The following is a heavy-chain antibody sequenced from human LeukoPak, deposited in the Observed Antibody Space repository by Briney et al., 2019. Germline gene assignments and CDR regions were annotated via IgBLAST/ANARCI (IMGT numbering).Heavy chain of an antibody. D-gene: IGHD3-3*01. CDR1: GFTFSNYW. V-gene: IGHV3-7*01. CDR2: IKHDGREK. CDR3: VRALGDDFWSGYSDS. Sequence: GGSLRLSCVASGFTFSNYWMSWVRQAPGKGLEWVANIKHDGREKYYVDSVKGRFTISRDNAKNSLYLQMNSLRAEDTAVYYCVRALGDDFWSGYSDSWGQGTLVTVSS. J-gene: IGHJ4*02.